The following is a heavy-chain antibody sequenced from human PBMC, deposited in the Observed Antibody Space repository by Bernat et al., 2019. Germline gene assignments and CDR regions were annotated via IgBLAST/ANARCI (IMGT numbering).Heavy chain of an antibody. CDR2: IYYSGST. CDR1: GGSISSFY. Sequence: QVQLQESGPGLVKPSETLSLTCTVSGGSISSFYWTWIRQPPGKGLEWIGYIYYSGSTYYNPSLKSRVTISVDTSKNQFSLKLSSVTAADTAVYYCARGGWNDDGDPDYWGQGTLVTVSS. CDR3: ARGGWNDDGDPDY. D-gene: IGHD1-1*01. V-gene: IGHV4-59*08. J-gene: IGHJ4*02.